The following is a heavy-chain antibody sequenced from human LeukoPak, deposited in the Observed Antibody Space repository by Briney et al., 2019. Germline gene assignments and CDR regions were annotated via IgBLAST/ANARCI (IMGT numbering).Heavy chain of an antibody. CDR2: IHHSGST. J-gene: IGHJ4*02. D-gene: IGHD6-19*01. CDR1: GESFSGYY. Sequence: PSETLSLTCAVYGESFSGYYFTWIRQPPGKGLERIGEIHHSGSTSYNPSLKSRVTISLDASKNQISLRLRSVTAADTAVYYCARGQVAGYYFDYWGQGTLVTVSS. CDR3: ARGQVAGYYFDY. V-gene: IGHV4-34*01.